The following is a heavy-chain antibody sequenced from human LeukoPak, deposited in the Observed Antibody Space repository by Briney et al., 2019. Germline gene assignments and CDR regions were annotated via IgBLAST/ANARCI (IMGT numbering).Heavy chain of an antibody. J-gene: IGHJ5*02. D-gene: IGHD6-13*01. CDR2: IIPIFGTA. CDR3: ARDRRRSSSWYGWFDP. V-gene: IGHV1-69*01. Sequence: ASVKVSCKASGGTFISYAISWVRQAPGQGLEWMGGIIPIFGTANYAQKFQGRVTITADESTSTAYMELSSLRSEDTAVYYCARDRRRSSSWYGWFDPWGQGTLVTVSS. CDR1: GGTFISYA.